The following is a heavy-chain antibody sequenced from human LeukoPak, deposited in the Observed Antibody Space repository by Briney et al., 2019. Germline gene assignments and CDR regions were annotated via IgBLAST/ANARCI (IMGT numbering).Heavy chain of an antibody. V-gene: IGHV3-23*01. J-gene: IGHJ4*02. CDR3: GKPGFGGVIVPFDY. CDR1: GFTFSSYA. D-gene: IGHD3-16*02. Sequence: GGSLRLSCAASGFTFSSYAMSWVRQAPGKGLEWVSAISGSGGSTYYADSVKGRFTISRDNSKNTLYLQMNSLRAEDTAVYYCGKPGFGGVIVPFDYWGQGTLVTVSS. CDR2: ISGSGGST.